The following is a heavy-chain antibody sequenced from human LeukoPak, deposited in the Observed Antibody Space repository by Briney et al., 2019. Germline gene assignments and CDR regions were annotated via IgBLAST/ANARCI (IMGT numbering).Heavy chain of an antibody. CDR3: ARDHWLFSSKTWYYYGMDV. CDR2: IYTSGSA. D-gene: IGHD3-9*01. CDR1: GGSISSYY. Sequence: SETLSLTCTVSGGSISSYYWSWVRQPAGKGLEWIGRIYTSGSASYNPSLKGRVTIFVDTSKNLFSLILTSVSASDTAIYYCARDHWLFSSKTWYYYGMDVWGQGTTVTVSS. V-gene: IGHV4-4*07. J-gene: IGHJ6*02.